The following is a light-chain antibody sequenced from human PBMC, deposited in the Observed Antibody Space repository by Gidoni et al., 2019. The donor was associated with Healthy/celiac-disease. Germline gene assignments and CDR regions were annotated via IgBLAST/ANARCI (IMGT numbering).Light chain of an antibody. CDR3: QQRSNWPPS. Sequence: VWPQHPAALSLAPGERAALSCRASQSVSSYLAWYQQKPGQAPRLLIYDASNRATGIPARFSGSGSGTDFTLTISSLEPEDFAVYYCQQRSNWPPSFGQGTKLEIK. V-gene: IGKV3-11*01. J-gene: IGKJ2*01. CDR2: DAS. CDR1: QSVSSY.